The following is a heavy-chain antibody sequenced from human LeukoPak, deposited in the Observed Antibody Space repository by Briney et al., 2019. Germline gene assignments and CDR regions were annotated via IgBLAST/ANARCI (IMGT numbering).Heavy chain of an antibody. J-gene: IGHJ3*02. CDR1: GFTFSNYW. V-gene: IGHV3-7*01. CDR3: ARGPHLALDTDDAFDI. CDR2: IKEDGSEK. D-gene: IGHD5-18*01. Sequence: GGSLRLSCAASGFTFSNYWMTWVRQAPGKGLEWVANIKEDGSEKYYVDSVKGRFTISRDNAKNSLYLQMNSLRAEDTAVYYCARGPHLALDTDDAFDIWGQGTMVTVSS.